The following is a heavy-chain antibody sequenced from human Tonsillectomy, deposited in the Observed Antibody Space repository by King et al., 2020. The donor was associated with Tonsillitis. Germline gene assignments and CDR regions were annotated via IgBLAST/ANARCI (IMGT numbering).Heavy chain of an antibody. CDR3: ARVFPHSSCYAGGYYYYGIDV. J-gene: IGHJ6*02. CDR2: VYYTGRT. CDR1: NGSIDNYY. V-gene: IGHV4-59*01. Sequence: VQLQESGPGLVKPSETLSLTCTVSNGSIDNYYWSWIRQPPGKGLEWIGYVYYTGRTNYSPSLKRRVSLSVDMSRNQFSLKLSSVTAADPAVYYCARVFPHSSCYAGGYYYYGIDVWGQGTTVTVSS. D-gene: IGHD2-2*01.